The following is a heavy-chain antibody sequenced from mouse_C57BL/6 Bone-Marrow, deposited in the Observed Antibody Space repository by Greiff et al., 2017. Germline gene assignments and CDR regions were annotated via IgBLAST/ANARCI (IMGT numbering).Heavy chain of an antibody. V-gene: IGHV1-53*01. CDR2: INPSNGGT. D-gene: IGHD2-2*01. J-gene: IGHJ3*01. CDR3: AGGEGGYGEGAWFAY. CDR1: GYTFTSYW. Sequence: QVQLQQPGTELVKPGASVKLSCKASGYTFTSYWMHWVKQRPGQGLEWIGNINPSNGGTNYNEKFKSKATLTVDKSSSTAYMQLRSLTAEDSAVYYGAGGEGGYGEGAWFAYWGQGTLVTVSA.